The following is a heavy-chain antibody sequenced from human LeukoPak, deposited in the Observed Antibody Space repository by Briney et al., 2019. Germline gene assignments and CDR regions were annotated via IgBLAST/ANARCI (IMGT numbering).Heavy chain of an antibody. CDR2: ISYDGSNK. CDR1: GFTFSSYA. CDR3: ARDPVPAASYYYYGMDV. V-gene: IGHV3-30-3*01. Sequence: GGSLRLSCAASGFTFSSYAMHWVRQAPGKGLEWVAVISYDGSNKYYADSVKGRFTISRDNSKNTLYLQMNSLRAEDTAVYYCARDPVPAASYYYYGMDVWGQGTTVTVSS. J-gene: IGHJ6*02. D-gene: IGHD2-2*01.